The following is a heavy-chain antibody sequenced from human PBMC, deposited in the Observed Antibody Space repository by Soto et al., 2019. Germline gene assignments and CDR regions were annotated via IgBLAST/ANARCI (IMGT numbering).Heavy chain of an antibody. Sequence: QVQLVESGGGVVQPGRSLRLSCAASGFTFSSYGMHWVRQAPGKGLEWVAVISYDGSNKYYADSVKGRFTISRDNSKNTLYLQMNSLRAEDTAVYYWEKEPVTTAVNWFDPWGQGTLVTVSS. CDR3: EKEPVTTAVNWFDP. CDR1: GFTFSSYG. CDR2: ISYDGSNK. J-gene: IGHJ5*02. V-gene: IGHV3-30*18. D-gene: IGHD4-17*01.